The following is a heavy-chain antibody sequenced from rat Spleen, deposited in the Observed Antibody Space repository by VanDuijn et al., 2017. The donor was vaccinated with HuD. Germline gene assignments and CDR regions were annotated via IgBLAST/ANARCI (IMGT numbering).Heavy chain of an antibody. V-gene: IGHV5-29*01. J-gene: IGHJ2*01. Sequence: EVQLVESDGGLVQPGRSLKLSCAASGFTFSDYGVAWVRQAPTKGLEWVAPISYGDSSGHSSPYYRDPVKGRFTISRDNAKRILGLQMDSLRSEDTATYYCARRHYGYTDYFDYWGQGVMVTVSS. CDR3: ARRHYGYTDYFDY. CDR1: GFTFSDYG. D-gene: IGHD1-9*01. CDR2: ISYGDSSGHSSP.